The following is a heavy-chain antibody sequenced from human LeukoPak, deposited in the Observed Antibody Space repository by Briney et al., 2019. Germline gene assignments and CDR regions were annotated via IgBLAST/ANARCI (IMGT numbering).Heavy chain of an antibody. CDR1: GGTFSSYA. J-gene: IGHJ4*02. D-gene: IGHD6-19*01. CDR3: ARDARAVAGPTLDY. Sequence: SVKVSCKASGGTFSSYAISWVRQAPGQGLEWMGGIIPIFGTANYAQKFQGRVTITADKSTSTAYMELSSLRSEDTAVYYCARDARAVAGPTLDYWGQGTLVTVSS. CDR2: IIPIFGTA. V-gene: IGHV1-69*06.